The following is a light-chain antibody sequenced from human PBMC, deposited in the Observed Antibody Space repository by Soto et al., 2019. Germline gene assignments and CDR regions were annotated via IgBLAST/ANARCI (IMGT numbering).Light chain of an antibody. CDR2: GVS. CDR1: QSVSSY. Sequence: EVVLTQSPATLSLSLGERATLSCRASQSVSSYLAWYQQKPGQAPRLLIFGVSNRAAGIPARFIGSGSGTDFTLTISSLEPEDSAVYYCQQHLGRHTFGQGTKVDIK. CDR3: QQHLGRHT. V-gene: IGKV3-11*01. J-gene: IGKJ1*01.